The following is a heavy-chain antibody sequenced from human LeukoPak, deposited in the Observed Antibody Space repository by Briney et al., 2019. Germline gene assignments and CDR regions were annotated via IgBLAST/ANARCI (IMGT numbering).Heavy chain of an antibody. J-gene: IGHJ4*02. CDR2: IYYSGSA. D-gene: IGHD3-22*01. Sequence: SETLSLTCTVSGGSISSCYWSWIRQPPGKGLEWIGYIYYSGSANYNPSLKSRVPISVDTSKNQFSLKLSSVTAEDTAVYYCARHVRYYYDSSGYYPFDYWGQGTLVTVSS. V-gene: IGHV4-59*08. CDR1: GGSISSCY. CDR3: ARHVRYYYDSSGYYPFDY.